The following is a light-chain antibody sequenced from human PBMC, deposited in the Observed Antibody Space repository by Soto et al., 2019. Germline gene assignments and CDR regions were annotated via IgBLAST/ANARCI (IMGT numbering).Light chain of an antibody. CDR2: DAP. V-gene: IGKV1-5*01. Sequence: IQMTQSPSTLSTPPADRVTITVGASQSISSWLAWYQHHAGKAPKLLIYDAPNVDSGVPSRFSGSGSGTEFSLTISNLQADDCATYYCQQYENYWTFGQGTKVDI. J-gene: IGKJ1*01. CDR3: QQYENYWT. CDR1: QSISSW.